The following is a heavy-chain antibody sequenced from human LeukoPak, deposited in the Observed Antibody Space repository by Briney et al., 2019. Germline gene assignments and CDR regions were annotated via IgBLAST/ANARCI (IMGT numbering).Heavy chain of an antibody. V-gene: IGHV3-30*02. D-gene: IGHD2-15*01. CDR3: ATDRATQYFDY. CDR1: GITFRSYG. CDR2: IWYDGSNK. J-gene: IGHJ4*02. Sequence: GGSLRLSCAASGITFRSYGMHWVRQAPGKGLEWVAFIWYDGSNKYYADSVKGRFTISRDNSRNTLFLQMNSLRAEDTAVYYCATDRATQYFDYWGQGTLVTVSS.